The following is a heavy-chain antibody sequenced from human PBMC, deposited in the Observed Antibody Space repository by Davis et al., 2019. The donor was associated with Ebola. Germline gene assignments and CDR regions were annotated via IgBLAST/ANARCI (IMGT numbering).Heavy chain of an antibody. J-gene: IGHJ5*01. CDR2: ISSDSDYI. Sequence: GGSLRLSCAASGFTFSTYSMSWARQAPGKGLEWVSSISSDSDYIYYADSAKGRFTISRDNAKNSLYLQMNSLRAEDTAVYYCARVNAVTGYSRFDSWGQGTLVTVSS. CDR1: GFTFSTYS. D-gene: IGHD3-9*01. V-gene: IGHV3-21*04. CDR3: ARVNAVTGYSRFDS.